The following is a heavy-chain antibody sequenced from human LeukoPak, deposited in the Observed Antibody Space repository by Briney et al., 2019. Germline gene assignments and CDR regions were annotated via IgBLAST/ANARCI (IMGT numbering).Heavy chain of an antibody. CDR1: GGSISSSSYY. CDR3: ARERSRSYYVDH. Sequence: KASETLSLTCTVSGGSISSSSYYWGWIRQPPGKGLEWIGSIYYSGSTNYNPSLKSRVTMSVDTSKNQFSLKLSSVTAADTAVYYCARERSRSYYVDHWGQGTLVTVSS. V-gene: IGHV4-39*07. D-gene: IGHD3-10*01. CDR2: IYYSGST. J-gene: IGHJ4*02.